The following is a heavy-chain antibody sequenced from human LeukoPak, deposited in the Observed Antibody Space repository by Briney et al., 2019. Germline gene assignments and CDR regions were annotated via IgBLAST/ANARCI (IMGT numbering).Heavy chain of an antibody. Sequence: AAVRVSCKTSGYTFTGYYLHWVRQAPGQGLEWMGWINPNSGGTNYPQKFQGRVTMTRATSSSTAYMELTGLTSDDTAVYYCAKDAYSGFSGSFYSDYWGQGTLVTVSS. CDR1: GYTFTGYY. D-gene: IGHD6-13*01. V-gene: IGHV1-2*02. CDR2: INPNSGGT. J-gene: IGHJ4*02. CDR3: AKDAYSGFSGSFYSDY.